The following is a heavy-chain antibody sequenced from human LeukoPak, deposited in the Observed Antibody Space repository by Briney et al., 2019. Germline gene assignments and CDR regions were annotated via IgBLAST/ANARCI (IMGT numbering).Heavy chain of an antibody. D-gene: IGHD3-22*01. CDR2: ISWDGGST. V-gene: IGHV3-43D*03. J-gene: IGHJ4*02. CDR1: GFTFDDYA. Sequence: GGSLRLSCAASGFTFDDYAMHWVSQAPGKGLEWVSLISWDGGSTYYADSVKGRFTISRDNSKNSLYLQMNSLRAEDTALYYCAKDMGHYYDSSGYYYEVGFDYWGQGTLVTVSS. CDR3: AKDMGHYYDSSGYYYEVGFDY.